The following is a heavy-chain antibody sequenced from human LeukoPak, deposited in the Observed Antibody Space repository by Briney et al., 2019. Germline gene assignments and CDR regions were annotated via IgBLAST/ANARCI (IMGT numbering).Heavy chain of an antibody. J-gene: IGHJ4*02. D-gene: IGHD6-6*01. CDR1: GGSIRNDY. CDR2: INYSGST. V-gene: IGHV4-59*08. CDR3: ARIQSRIIAARPGNLAFDY. Sequence: PSETLSLTCAVSGGSIRNDYWSWIRQPPGKGLEWIAYINYSGSTNYNPSLESRVTISVDTSKNLFSLKFTSVTAADTAVYYCARIQSRIIAARPGNLAFDYWGRGTLVTVSS.